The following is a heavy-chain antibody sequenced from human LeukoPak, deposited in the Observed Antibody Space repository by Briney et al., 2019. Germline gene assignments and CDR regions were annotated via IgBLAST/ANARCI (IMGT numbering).Heavy chain of an antibody. D-gene: IGHD2-8*01. Sequence: GGSLRLSCAASGFTFSDYYMTWIRQVPGKGLDWVSYISTGGRILDYADSVKGRFTISRDNTRNSLYLQMNRLRAEDTAVYYCAKDLSYRRDDAFDLWGQGTMVNGSS. V-gene: IGHV3-11*04. J-gene: IGHJ3*01. CDR1: GFTFSDYY. CDR3: AKDLSYRRDDAFDL. CDR2: ISTGGRIL.